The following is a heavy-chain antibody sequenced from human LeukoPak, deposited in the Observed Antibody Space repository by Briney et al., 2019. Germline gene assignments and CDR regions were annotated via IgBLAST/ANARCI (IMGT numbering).Heavy chain of an antibody. CDR3: AIDLITMVRGSPMDV. J-gene: IGHJ6*02. D-gene: IGHD3-10*01. V-gene: IGHV3-30*03. CDR1: GFTFSNYG. Sequence: GRSLRLSCAASGFTFSNYGMHWVRQAPGKGLEWVALLVYDGFYKYYADSVKGRFTISRDDSRNTLYLQLSSLRAEDTAVYYCAIDLITMVRGSPMDVWGQGTTVTVSS. CDR2: LVYDGFYK.